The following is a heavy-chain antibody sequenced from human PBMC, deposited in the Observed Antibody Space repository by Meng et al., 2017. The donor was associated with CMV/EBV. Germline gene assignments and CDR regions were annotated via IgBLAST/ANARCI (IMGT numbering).Heavy chain of an antibody. Sequence: GSLRLSCAVYGGSFSGCYWSWIRQPPGKGLEWIGEINHSGSTNYNPSLKSRVTISVDTSKNQFSLKLSSVTAADTAVYYCAREGVGCSSTSCFPSSGMDVWGQGTTVTVSS. CDR2: INHSGST. D-gene: IGHD2-2*01. V-gene: IGHV4-34*01. CDR1: GGSFSGCY. J-gene: IGHJ6*02. CDR3: AREGVGCSSTSCFPSSGMDV.